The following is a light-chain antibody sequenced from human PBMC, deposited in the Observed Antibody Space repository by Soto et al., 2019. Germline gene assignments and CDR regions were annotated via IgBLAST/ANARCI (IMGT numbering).Light chain of an antibody. CDR2: DVR. CDR1: SSDVGGYNY. J-gene: IGLJ2*01. V-gene: IGLV2-14*01. CDR3: SSYTSSSTLGHVV. Sequence: QSALTQPAYVSGSPGQSITISCTGTSSDVGGYNYVSWYQQHPGKAPKLMIYDVRNRPSGVSNRFSGSKSGNTASLTISGLQAEDEADYYCSSYTSSSTLGHVVFGGGTKLTVL.